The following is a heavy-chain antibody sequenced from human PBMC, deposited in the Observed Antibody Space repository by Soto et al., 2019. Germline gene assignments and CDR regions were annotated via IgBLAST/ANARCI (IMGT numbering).Heavy chain of an antibody. J-gene: IGHJ6*02. CDR2: IYHGGST. Sequence: SETLSLTCTVSGYSISSGYYWGWIRQPPGKGLEWIGSIYHGGSTYYNPSLKSRVTISVDTSKNQFSLKLSSVTAADTAVYYCARGYTLDVWGQGTTVTVSS. V-gene: IGHV4-38-2*02. D-gene: IGHD1-26*01. CDR3: ARGYTLDV. CDR1: GYSISSGYY.